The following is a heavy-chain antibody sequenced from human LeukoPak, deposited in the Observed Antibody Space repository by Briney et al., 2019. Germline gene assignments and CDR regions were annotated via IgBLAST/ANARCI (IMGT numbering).Heavy chain of an antibody. CDR2: INWNGDST. CDR3: GRAGPVTKDHFMDV. Sequence: GGSLRLSCAASEFTFDDYGMSWVRQAPGKGLEWVSGINWNGDSTSYAASVKGRFTISRDNAKNSLFLQMNSLSAEDTAVYYCGRAGPVTKDHFMDVWGKGTTVTVSS. CDR1: EFTFDDYG. V-gene: IGHV3-20*04. D-gene: IGHD2-2*01. J-gene: IGHJ6*03.